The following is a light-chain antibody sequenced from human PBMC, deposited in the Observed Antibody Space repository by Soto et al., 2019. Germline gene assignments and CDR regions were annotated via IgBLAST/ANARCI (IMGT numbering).Light chain of an antibody. Sequence: DIQLTQSPSFLSASVGDRVTITCRASQDISSYLSWYQQKPGKAPKLLIYAASTLQNGVPSRFSGSVSGSEFTLTISSLQPEDFATYYCQQLNSYLPAIFTFGPGTKVDIK. J-gene: IGKJ3*01. V-gene: IGKV1-9*01. CDR3: QQLNSYLPAIFT. CDR1: QDISSY. CDR2: AAS.